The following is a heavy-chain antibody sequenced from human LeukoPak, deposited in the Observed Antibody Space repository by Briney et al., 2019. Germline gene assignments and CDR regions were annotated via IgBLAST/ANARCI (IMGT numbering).Heavy chain of an antibody. V-gene: IGHV5-51*01. CDR3: ARQRSTAYYDSSGLPYDAFDI. CDR2: VYPGDSDT. Sequence: GESLKISCKASGYNFTSYWIGWVRQMPGKGLEWMGIVYPGDSDTRYSPSFQGQVTISADKSNTTAYLQWSSLKASDTAMYYCARQRSTAYYDSSGLPYDAFDIWGQGTMVTVSS. D-gene: IGHD3-22*01. CDR1: GYNFTSYW. J-gene: IGHJ3*02.